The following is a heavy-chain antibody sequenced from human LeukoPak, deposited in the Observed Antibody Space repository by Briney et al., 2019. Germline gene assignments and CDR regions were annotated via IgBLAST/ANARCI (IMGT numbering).Heavy chain of an antibody. J-gene: IGHJ4*02. V-gene: IGHV4-4*08. CDR1: GGSISNYY. CDR3: ARGTGYSSSWPIDY. D-gene: IGHD6-13*01. CDR2: IYTSGST. Sequence: SETLSLTCTVSGGSISNYYWTWIRQPPGKGLEWIGRIYTSGSTNYNPSLKSRVTISVDTSKNQFSLKLSSVTAADTAVYYCARGTGYSSSWPIDYWGQGTLVTVSS.